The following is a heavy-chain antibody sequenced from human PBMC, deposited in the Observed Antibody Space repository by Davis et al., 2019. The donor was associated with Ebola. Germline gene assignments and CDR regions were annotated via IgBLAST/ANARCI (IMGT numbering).Heavy chain of an antibody. D-gene: IGHD3-10*01. J-gene: IGHJ4*02. V-gene: IGHV4-4*02. CDR2: IYHSGST. CDR1: GGSISSSNW. Sequence: MPSETLSLTCAVSGGSISSSNWWRWVRQPPGKGLEWIGEIYHSGSTNYNPSLKSRVTISVDKSKNQFSLKLSSVTAADTAVYYCARAAPTLYYFDYWGQGTLVTVSS. CDR3: ARAAPTLYYFDY.